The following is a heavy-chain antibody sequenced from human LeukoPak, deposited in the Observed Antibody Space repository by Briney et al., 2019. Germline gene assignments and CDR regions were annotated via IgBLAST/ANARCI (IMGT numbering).Heavy chain of an antibody. D-gene: IGHD3-10*01. CDR1: GFTFSTYW. CDR2: IHQGGNEK. Sequence: PGGSLRLSCAASGFTFSTYWLSWVRQAPGKGLEWVANIHQGGNEKYYVDSVKGRFTISRDNAKNTLYLQMNSLRAEDTAVYYCAKDRITMVRGVIIHTFDYWGQGTLVTVSS. CDR3: AKDRITMVRGVIIHTFDY. V-gene: IGHV3-7*03. J-gene: IGHJ4*02.